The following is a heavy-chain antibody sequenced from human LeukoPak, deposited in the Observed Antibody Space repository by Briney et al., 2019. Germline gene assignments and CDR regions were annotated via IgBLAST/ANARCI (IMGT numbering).Heavy chain of an antibody. Sequence: PGGSLRLSCAASGFTFSSYWMHWVRQAPGKGLVWVSRINSDGSSTSYADSVKGRFTISRDNAKNTLYLQMNSLRAEDTAVYYCAKGDPTLVLRFLEWLPNYPLPFDYWGQGTLVTVSS. CDR1: GFTFSSYW. V-gene: IGHV3-74*01. CDR2: INSDGSST. CDR3: AKGDPTLVLRFLEWLPNYPLPFDY. D-gene: IGHD3-3*01. J-gene: IGHJ4*02.